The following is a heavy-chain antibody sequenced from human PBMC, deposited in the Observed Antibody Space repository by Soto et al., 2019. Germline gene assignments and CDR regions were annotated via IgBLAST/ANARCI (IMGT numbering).Heavy chain of an antibody. CDR1: GYTFTNYG. CDR2: IGAYNGDT. J-gene: IGHJ6*03. CDR3: ARVRKLVGYFYYSTDV. Sequence: QVQLLQSGPEVKKPGASVKVSCKASGYTFTNYGITWVRQAPGKGLEWMGGIGAYNGDTHYTEKLQVRVTMTTDTSTSTAYMELRGLKSDDTAVYYCARVRKLVGYFYYSTDVWGKGTTVTFSS. V-gene: IGHV1-18*01. D-gene: IGHD6-6*01.